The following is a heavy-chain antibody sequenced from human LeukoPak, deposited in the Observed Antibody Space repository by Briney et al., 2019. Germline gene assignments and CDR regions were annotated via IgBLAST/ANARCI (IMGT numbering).Heavy chain of an antibody. D-gene: IGHD3-3*01. V-gene: IGHV3-30*03. J-gene: IGHJ4*02. CDR1: GFTFSRHG. CDR3: ARDKAWNYFDY. CDR2: ISNDGSRK. Sequence: GRSLRLSCAPSGFTFSRHGMYWVRQAPGKGLEWVAIISNDGSRKYYAHSVEGRFTISRDNSKNTLYLQMDSLRAEDTAVYYCARDKAWNYFDYWGQGTLVTVSS.